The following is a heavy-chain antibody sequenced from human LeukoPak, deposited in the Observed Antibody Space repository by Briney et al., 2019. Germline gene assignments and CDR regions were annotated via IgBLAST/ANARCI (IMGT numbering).Heavy chain of an antibody. CDR1: GFTLSSYG. CDR2: IYYSGST. CDR3: ARFHRSAPAACYYFDY. J-gene: IGHJ4*02. V-gene: IGHV4-59*08. D-gene: IGHD2-2*01. Sequence: GSLRLSCVASGFTLSSYGMNWARQPPGKGLEWIGYIYYSGSTNYNPSLKSRVTISVDTSKNQFSLKLSSVTAADTAVYYCARFHRSAPAACYYFDYWGQGTLVTASS.